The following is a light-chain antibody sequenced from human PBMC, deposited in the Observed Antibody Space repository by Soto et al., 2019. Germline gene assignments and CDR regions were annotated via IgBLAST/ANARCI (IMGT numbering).Light chain of an antibody. CDR3: QQTFSSPWT. V-gene: IGKV1-39*01. Sequence: DIQMTQSPSSLSASVGDRVPFTCRASKKIRTYLNWYQQKPGKAPDLLIYTASSWQSGVPSRFSGSGSGTDFTLTFCSLQAEDFATYFCQQTFSSPWTFGQGTKV. CDR2: TAS. CDR1: KKIRTY. J-gene: IGKJ1*01.